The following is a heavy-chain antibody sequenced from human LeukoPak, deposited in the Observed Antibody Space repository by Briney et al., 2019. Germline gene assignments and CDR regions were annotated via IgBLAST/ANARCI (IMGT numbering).Heavy chain of an antibody. CDR2: ISGSGGST. CDR1: GFTFSSYA. Sequence: GGSLRLSCAASGFTFSSYAMSWVRQAPGKGLEWVSAISGSGGSTYYADSVKGRFTISRDNSKNTLYLQMNSLRAEDTAVYYCAKGCRDFWSGYSYYYYYYMDVWGKGTTVTVSS. V-gene: IGHV3-23*01. D-gene: IGHD3-3*01. J-gene: IGHJ6*03. CDR3: AKGCRDFWSGYSYYYYYYMDV.